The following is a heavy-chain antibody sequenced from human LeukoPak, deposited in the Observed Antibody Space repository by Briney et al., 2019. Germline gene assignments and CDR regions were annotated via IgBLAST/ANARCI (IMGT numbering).Heavy chain of an antibody. J-gene: IGHJ4*02. Sequence: GRSLRLSCAASGFTFDGYAMHWVRQAPGKGLEWVSGISWNSGSIGYADSVKGRFTISRDNAKNSLYLQMNSLRAEDMALYYCAKSTRGVVPAALFDYWGQGTLVTVSS. V-gene: IGHV3-9*03. D-gene: IGHD2-2*01. CDR2: ISWNSGSI. CDR1: GFTFDGYA. CDR3: AKSTRGVVPAALFDY.